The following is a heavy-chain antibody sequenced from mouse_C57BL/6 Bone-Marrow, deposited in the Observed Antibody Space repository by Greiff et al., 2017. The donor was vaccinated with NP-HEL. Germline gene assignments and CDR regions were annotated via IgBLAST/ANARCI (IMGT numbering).Heavy chain of an antibody. CDR2: INPGSGGT. V-gene: IGHV1-54*01. D-gene: IGHD1-1*01. Sequence: VQLQQSGAELVRPGTSVKVSCKASGYAFTNYLIEWVKQRPGQGLEWIGVINPGSGGTNYNEKFKGKATLTADKSSSTAYMQLSSLTSEDSAVYFCARGVLPYAMDYWGQGTSVTVSS. CDR1: GYAFTNYL. CDR3: ARGVLPYAMDY. J-gene: IGHJ4*01.